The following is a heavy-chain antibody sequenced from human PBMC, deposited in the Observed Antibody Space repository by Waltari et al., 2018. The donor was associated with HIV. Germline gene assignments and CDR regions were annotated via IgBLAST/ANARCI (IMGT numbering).Heavy chain of an antibody. Sequence: DVQLEESGGGLVQPGGSLRLSCEASVFNFGNFWMTWVRQAPGKGLQFVANIKPDGTEKYYDDSVRGRFNISRDNAKNSLSLQMNNSTVEDTALYYCARLRGLRDYWGQGTLVTVSS. CDR2: IKPDGTEK. J-gene: IGHJ1*01. CDR1: VFNFGNFW. V-gene: IGHV3-7*01. CDR3: ARLRGLRDY. D-gene: IGHD4-17*01.